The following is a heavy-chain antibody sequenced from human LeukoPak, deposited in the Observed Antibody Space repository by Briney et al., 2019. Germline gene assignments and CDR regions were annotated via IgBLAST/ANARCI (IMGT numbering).Heavy chain of an antibody. CDR1: GDSVPSNSAA. Sequence: SQTLSLTCAISGDSVPSNSAAWNWIRQSPSRGLEWLGRTYYRSKLYSDYAVSVKSRITINPDTSENHFSLQLNSVTPEDTAVYYCARGYGYYFDYWGQGTLVTVSS. D-gene: IGHD5-18*01. J-gene: IGHJ4*02. V-gene: IGHV6-1*01. CDR3: ARGYGYYFDY. CDR2: TYYRSKLYS.